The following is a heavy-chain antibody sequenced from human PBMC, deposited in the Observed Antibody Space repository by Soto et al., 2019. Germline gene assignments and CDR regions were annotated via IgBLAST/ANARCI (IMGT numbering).Heavy chain of an antibody. D-gene: IGHD3-22*01. J-gene: IGHJ4*02. V-gene: IGHV3-30-3*01. CDR2: ISYDGSNK. CDR1: GFTFSSYA. Sequence: QVQLVESGGGVVQPGRSLRLSCAASGFTFSSYAMHWVRQAPGKGLEWVAVISYDGSNKYYADSVKGRFTISRDNSKNTLYLQMNGLRAEDTAVYYCARERYYDSSVQGYFDYWGQGTLVTVSS. CDR3: ARERYYDSSVQGYFDY.